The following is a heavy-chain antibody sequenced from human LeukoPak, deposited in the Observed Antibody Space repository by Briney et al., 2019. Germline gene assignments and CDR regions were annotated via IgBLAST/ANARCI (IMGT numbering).Heavy chain of an antibody. CDR3: ARGGLWFGELSPKDYYYYMDV. CDR2: ISAYNGNT. Sequence: ASVKVSCKASGYTFTSYGISWVRQAPGQGLEWMGWISAYNGNTNYAQKLQGRVTMTIDTSTSTAYMELRSLRSDDTAVYYCARGGLWFGELSPKDYYYYMDVWGKGTTVTISS. V-gene: IGHV1-18*01. CDR1: GYTFTSYG. D-gene: IGHD3-10*01. J-gene: IGHJ6*03.